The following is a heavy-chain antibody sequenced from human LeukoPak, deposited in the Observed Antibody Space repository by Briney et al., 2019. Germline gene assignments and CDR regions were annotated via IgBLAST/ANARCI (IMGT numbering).Heavy chain of an antibody. D-gene: IGHD5-24*01. CDR2: IYYSGST. V-gene: IGHV4-59*08. Sequence: PSETLSLTCAVYGGSFSGYYWSWIRQPPGKGLEWIGYIYYSGSTNYNPSLKSRVTISVDTSKNQFSLKLSSVTAADTAVYYCAGGRWLQLPDYWGQGTLVTVSS. J-gene: IGHJ4*02. CDR3: AGGRWLQLPDY. CDR1: GGSFSGYY.